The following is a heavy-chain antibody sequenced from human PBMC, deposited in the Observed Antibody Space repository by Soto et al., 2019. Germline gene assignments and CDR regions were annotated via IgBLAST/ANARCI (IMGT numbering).Heavy chain of an antibody. CDR2: IKSKKDGGTT. CDR3: TTGAPMSGLLFDP. J-gene: IGHJ5*02. D-gene: IGHD1-26*01. V-gene: IGHV3-15*07. CDR1: GFTFNNAW. Sequence: EVQLVESGGGLVKPGGSLRLSCAASGFTFNNAWMNWVRQAPGKGLEWVGRIKSKKDGGTTDYAAPVKGRFTISRDDSKNTLYLQMNSLKTEDTALYYCTTGAPMSGLLFDPWGQGTLVTVSS.